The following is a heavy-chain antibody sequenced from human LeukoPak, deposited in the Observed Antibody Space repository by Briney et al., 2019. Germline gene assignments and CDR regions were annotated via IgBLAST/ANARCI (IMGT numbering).Heavy chain of an antibody. CDR2: ISWNSGII. CDR1: GFTFDDHA. D-gene: IGHD3-3*01. V-gene: IGHV3-9*01. J-gene: IGHJ4*02. CDR3: AKARWSGPFYFDY. Sequence: GGSLRLSCAASGFTFDDHAMHWVRQAPGKGLEWVAGISWNSGIIDYADSVKGRFTISRDNAKNTLYLQMNSLRAEDTAVYYCAKARWSGPFYFDYWGQGTLVTVSS.